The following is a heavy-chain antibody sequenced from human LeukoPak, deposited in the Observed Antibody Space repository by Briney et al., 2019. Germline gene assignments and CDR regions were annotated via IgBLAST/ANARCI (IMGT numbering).Heavy chain of an antibody. V-gene: IGHV4-34*01. Sequence: SETLSLTCAVYGGSFSGYYWSWIRQPPGKGLEWIVEINHSGSTNYNPSLKSRVSISVDTSKNQFSLKLSSVTAADTAVYYCARGFRYYGSGSYSHYFDYWGQGTLVTVSS. CDR1: GGSFSGYY. J-gene: IGHJ4*02. D-gene: IGHD3-10*01. CDR2: INHSGST. CDR3: ARGFRYYGSGSYSHYFDY.